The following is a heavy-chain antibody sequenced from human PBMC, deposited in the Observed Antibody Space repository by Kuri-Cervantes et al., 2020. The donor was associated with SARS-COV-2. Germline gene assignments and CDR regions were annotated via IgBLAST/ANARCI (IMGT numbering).Heavy chain of an antibody. D-gene: IGHD5-18*01. Sequence: ASVKVSCKASGYTFTGYYMHWVRQAPGQGLEWMGWINPNSGGTNYAQKFQGRVTMTRDMSISTAYMELSRLRSDDTAVYYCARGEGLRPPTRGVTFDYWGQGTLVTVSS. CDR1: GYTFTGYY. V-gene: IGHV1-2*02. CDR2: INPNSGGT. CDR3: ARGEGLRPPTRGVTFDY. J-gene: IGHJ4*02.